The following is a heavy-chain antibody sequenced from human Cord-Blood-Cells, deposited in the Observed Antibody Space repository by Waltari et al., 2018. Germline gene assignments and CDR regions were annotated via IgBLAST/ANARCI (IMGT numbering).Heavy chain of an antibody. V-gene: IGHV4-34*01. D-gene: IGHD6-19*01. CDR3: AREWGSGWYGY. Sequence: QVQLQQWGAGLLKPSETLSLTCAAYGGSFSGYYWSWLRPPPGKGLEWIGEINHSGSTNYNPSLKSRVTISVDTSKNQFSLKLSSVTAADTAVYYCAREWGSGWYGYWGQGTLVTVSS. J-gene: IGHJ4*02. CDR1: GGSFSGYY. CDR2: INHSGST.